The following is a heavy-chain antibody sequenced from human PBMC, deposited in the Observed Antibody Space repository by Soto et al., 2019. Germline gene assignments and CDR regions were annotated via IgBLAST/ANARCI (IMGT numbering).Heavy chain of an antibody. Sequence: SETLSLTCTVSNGSLSSNYWSWIRQSPGKGLEWIWNIYYSCSTNYNPSLKSRVTMSVDTSKNQFTLKLSSVTAADTGVYFCARSFMVPVDFFDSWGQGTLVTVSS. CDR2: IYYSCST. J-gene: IGHJ4*02. D-gene: IGHD3-10*01. CDR1: NGSLSSNY. V-gene: IGHV4-59*01. CDR3: ARSFMVPVDFFDS.